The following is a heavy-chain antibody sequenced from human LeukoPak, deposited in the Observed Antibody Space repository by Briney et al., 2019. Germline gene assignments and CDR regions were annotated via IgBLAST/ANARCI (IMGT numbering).Heavy chain of an antibody. J-gene: IGHJ4*02. D-gene: IGHD2-21*01. V-gene: IGHV3-23*01. CDR3: AKEYSQFESTSPLDY. CDR1: GFTFSSYA. CDR2: IRGSGSRK. Sequence: PGGSLRLSCAASGFTFSSYAMSWVRQAPGKGLEYVSGIRGSGSRKYYADSVKGRFTISRHNSKYPLSMQMNSLRAEDTAVYYCAKEYSQFESTSPLDYWGQGTLVTVCS.